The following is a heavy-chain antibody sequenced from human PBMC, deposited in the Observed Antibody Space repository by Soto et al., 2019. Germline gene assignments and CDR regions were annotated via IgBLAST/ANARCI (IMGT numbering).Heavy chain of an antibody. CDR2: IIPIFGTA. V-gene: IGHV1-69*13. Sequence: SVKVSCKASGGTFSSYAISWVRQAPGQGLEWMGGIIPIFGTANYAQKFQGRVTITADESTSTAYMELSSLRSEDTAVYYCARGYCSSTSCFSHPRAYYGMDVWGQGTTVTVSS. CDR1: GGTFSSYA. D-gene: IGHD2-2*01. CDR3: ARGYCSSTSCFSHPRAYYGMDV. J-gene: IGHJ6*02.